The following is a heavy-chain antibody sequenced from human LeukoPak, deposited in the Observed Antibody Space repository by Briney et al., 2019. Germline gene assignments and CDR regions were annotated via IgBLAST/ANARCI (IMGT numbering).Heavy chain of an antibody. Sequence: GESLQISCNVSGYYFTNYWIGWVRQVPGKGLEWMGIIYPRDSDTRYSPSFQGQVIISADTSTGTTYLQWNSLKASHSAIYYCARRAPYYYYMDVWGKGTTVTVSS. CDR2: IYPRDSDT. CDR3: ARRAPYYYYMDV. V-gene: IGHV5-51*01. CDR1: GYYFTNYW. J-gene: IGHJ6*03. D-gene: IGHD3-16*01.